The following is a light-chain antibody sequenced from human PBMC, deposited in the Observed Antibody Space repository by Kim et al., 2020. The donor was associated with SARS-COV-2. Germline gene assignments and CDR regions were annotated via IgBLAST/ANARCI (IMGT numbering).Light chain of an antibody. Sequence: SYELTQPPSVSVSPGQTASIPCSGYRLGEKFASWYQQMPGQSPILVIYQDTQRAPGIPERFSGSNSGDTATLTIAGTQAMDEAHYYCQTWGTSVVFGGGTKLSVL. CDR2: QDT. J-gene: IGLJ2*01. V-gene: IGLV3-1*01. CDR3: QTWGTSVV. CDR1: RLGEKF.